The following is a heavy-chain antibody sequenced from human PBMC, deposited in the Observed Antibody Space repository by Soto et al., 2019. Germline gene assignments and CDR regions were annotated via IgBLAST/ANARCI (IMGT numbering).Heavy chain of an antibody. CDR1: GFTFGDYA. Sequence: GGSLRLSCTTSGFTFGDYALSWVRQAPGKGLEWVGFIRRNAYGGTTDYAASVKGRFTISRDDSKSIAYLQMNSLRTEDTALYYCTRASSLDFDFWGQGTLVTVSS. CDR3: TRASSLDFDF. CDR2: IRRNAYGGTT. V-gene: IGHV3-49*04. D-gene: IGHD3-16*01. J-gene: IGHJ4*02.